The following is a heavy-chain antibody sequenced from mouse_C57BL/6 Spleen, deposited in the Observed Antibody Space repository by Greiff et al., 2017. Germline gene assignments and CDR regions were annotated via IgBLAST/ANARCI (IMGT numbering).Heavy chain of an antibody. CDR1: GFSFNTYA. J-gene: IGHJ4*01. CDR3: VTTTVGAMDY. Sequence: EVQLVESGGGLVQPKGSLKLSCAASGFSFNTYAMNWVRQAPGKGLEWVARIRSKSNNYATYYADSVKDRFTISRADSESMLYLQMNNLKTEDTAMYYCVTTTVGAMDYWGQGTSVTVSS. CDR2: IRSKSNNYAT. D-gene: IGHD1-1*01. V-gene: IGHV10-1*01.